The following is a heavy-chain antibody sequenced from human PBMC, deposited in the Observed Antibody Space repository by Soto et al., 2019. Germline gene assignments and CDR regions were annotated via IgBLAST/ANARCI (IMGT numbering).Heavy chain of an antibody. J-gene: IGHJ6*02. Sequence: SETLSLTCTVSGGSISSYYGSWIRQPPGKGLEWIGYIYYSGSTNYNPSLKSRVTISVDTSKNQFSLKLSSVTAADTAVYYCAREGEAARPYYGMDVWGQGTTVTVSS. CDR3: AREGEAARPYYGMDV. CDR1: GGSISSYY. CDR2: IYYSGST. V-gene: IGHV4-59*01. D-gene: IGHD6-13*01.